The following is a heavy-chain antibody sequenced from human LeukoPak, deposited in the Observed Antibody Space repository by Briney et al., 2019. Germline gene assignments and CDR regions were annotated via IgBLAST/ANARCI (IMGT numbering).Heavy chain of an antibody. CDR2: ISYDGSNK. CDR1: GFTFSSYG. D-gene: IGHD6-13*01. V-gene: IGHV3-30*18. Sequence: GGSLRLSCAASGFTFSSYGMHWVRQAPGKGLEWVAVISYDGSNKYYADSVKGRFTISRDNSKNTLYLQMNSLRAEDTAVYYCAKMGIAARPFDYWGQGTLVIVSS. CDR3: AKMGIAARPFDY. J-gene: IGHJ4*02.